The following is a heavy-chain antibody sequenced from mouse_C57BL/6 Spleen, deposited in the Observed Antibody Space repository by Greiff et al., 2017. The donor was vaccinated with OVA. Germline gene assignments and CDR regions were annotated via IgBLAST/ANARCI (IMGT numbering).Heavy chain of an antibody. V-gene: IGHV1-18*01. CDR2: INPTNGGT. Sequence: EVQLQQSGPELVKPGASVKIPCKASGYTFTDYNMDWVKQSHGKSLEWLGDINPTNGGTIYNQKFKGKATLTVDKSSSTAYMELRSLTSEDTAVDYCARRGRDYAMDDWGQGTAVTVSA. J-gene: IGHJ4*01. CDR1: GYTFTDYN. CDR3: ARRGRDYAMDD.